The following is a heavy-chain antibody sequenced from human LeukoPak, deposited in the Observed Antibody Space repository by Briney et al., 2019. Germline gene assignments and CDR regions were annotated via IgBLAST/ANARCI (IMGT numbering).Heavy chain of an antibody. CDR1: GFTVSSNF. J-gene: IGHJ3*02. CDR3: AKEKRNLRGTRDAFDI. CDR2: TYSDGTT. V-gene: IGHV3-53*01. Sequence: QPGGSLRLSCAASGFTVSSNFMTWVRQAPGKGLEWVSVTYSDGTTYYADSVKGRFTISRDNSKNTLDLQMNSLRTEDTATYYCAKEKRNLRGTRDAFDIWGQGTMVTVSA. D-gene: IGHD1-7*01.